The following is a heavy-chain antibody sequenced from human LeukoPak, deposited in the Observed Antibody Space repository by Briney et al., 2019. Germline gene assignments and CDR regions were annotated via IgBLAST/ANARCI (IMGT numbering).Heavy chain of an antibody. J-gene: IGHJ4*02. CDR1: GGSFSGYY. Sequence: SETLSLTCAVYGGSFSGYYWSWIRQPPGKGLEWIGEINHSGSTNYNPSLKSRATISVDTSKNQFSLKLSSVTAADTAVYYCARQGYWGFVDYWGQGTLVTVSS. V-gene: IGHV4-34*01. D-gene: IGHD3-16*01. CDR2: INHSGST. CDR3: ARQGYWGFVDY.